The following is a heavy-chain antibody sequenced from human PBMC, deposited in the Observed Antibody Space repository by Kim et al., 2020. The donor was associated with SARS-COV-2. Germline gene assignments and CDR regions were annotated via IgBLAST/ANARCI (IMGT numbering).Heavy chain of an antibody. CDR3: ARDWRYYDSSGYLSP. CDR1: GFTFSDYY. CDR2: ISSSGSTI. V-gene: IGHV3-11*01. J-gene: IGHJ5*02. D-gene: IGHD3-22*01. Sequence: GGSLRLSCAASGFTFSDYYMSWIRQAPGKGLEWVSYISSSGSTIYYADSVKGRFTISRDNAKNSLYLQMNSLRAEDTAVYYCARDWRYYDSSGYLSPWGQGTLLTVSS.